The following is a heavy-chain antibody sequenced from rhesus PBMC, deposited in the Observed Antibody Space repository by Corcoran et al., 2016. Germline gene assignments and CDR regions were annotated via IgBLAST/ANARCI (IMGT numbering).Heavy chain of an antibody. V-gene: IGHV4-173*01. Sequence: QLQLQESGPGLAKPSETLSPTCDVSGGSISTDFWTWIRTPPGKGLEWIGRVSGSGGSTVYNPSLKSRVTISTDTSKNQVSLKVNSVTAADTAVYYCTMSFGSGWSPRWGQGVLVTVSS. CDR1: GGSISTDF. CDR3: TMSFGSGWSPR. CDR2: VSGSGGST. J-gene: IGHJ4*01. D-gene: IGHD6S26*01.